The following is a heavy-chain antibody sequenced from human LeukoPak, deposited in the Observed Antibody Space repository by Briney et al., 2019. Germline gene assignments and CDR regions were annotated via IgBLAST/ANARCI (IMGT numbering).Heavy chain of an antibody. CDR2: ISSSSSYI. D-gene: IGHD6-13*01. CDR1: GFTFSSYS. V-gene: IGHV3-21*01. CDR3: ARIAAAVTGAFDI. Sequence: GGSLRLSCAASGFTFSSYSMNWVRQAPGKGLEWVSSISSSSSYIYYADSVKGRFTTSRDNAKNSLYLQMNSLRAEDTAVYYCARIAAAVTGAFDIWGQGTMVTVSS. J-gene: IGHJ3*02.